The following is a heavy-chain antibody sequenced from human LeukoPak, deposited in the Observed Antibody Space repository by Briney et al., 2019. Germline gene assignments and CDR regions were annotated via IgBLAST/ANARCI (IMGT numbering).Heavy chain of an antibody. V-gene: IGHV4-30-2*01. CDR2: IYHSGST. CDR3: ARVRTAYYYDSSGWGFDN. CDR1: GGSISSGGYY. J-gene: IGHJ4*02. D-gene: IGHD3-22*01. Sequence: SETLSLTCTVSGGSISSGGYYWSWIRQPPGKGLEWIGYIYHSGSTYYNPSLKSRVTISVDRSKNQFSLKLSSVTAADTAVYYCARVRTAYYYDSSGWGFDNWGQGTLVTVSS.